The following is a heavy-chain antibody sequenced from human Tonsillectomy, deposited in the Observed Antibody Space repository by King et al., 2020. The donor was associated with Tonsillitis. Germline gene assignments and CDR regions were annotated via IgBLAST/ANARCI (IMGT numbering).Heavy chain of an antibody. Sequence: VQLVESGGGVVQPGRFLRLSCAASGFTFSSYLMHWVRQAPGKGLEWVAVISYDGSNKYYADSVKGRFTISRDNSKNTLFLQMSSLRAEDTAVYYCARESLESEDSSSWYEPFDYWGQGTLVSVSS. J-gene: IGHJ4*02. CDR2: ISYDGSNK. CDR1: GFTFSSYL. D-gene: IGHD6-13*01. CDR3: ARESLESEDSSSWYEPFDY. V-gene: IGHV3-30*04.